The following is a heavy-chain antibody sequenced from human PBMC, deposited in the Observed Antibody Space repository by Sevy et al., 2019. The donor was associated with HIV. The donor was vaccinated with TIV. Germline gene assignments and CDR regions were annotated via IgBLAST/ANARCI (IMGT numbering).Heavy chain of an antibody. CDR1: GGSISSYY. CDR2: IYYSGST. CDR3: ARSPDFDWLQTYYYYYMDV. Sequence: SETLSLTCTVSGGSISSYYWSWIRQPPGKGLEWIGYIYYSGSTNYNPSLKSRVTISVDTSKNQFSLKLSSVTAVDTAEYYCARSPDFDWLQTYYYYYMDVWGKGTTVTVSS. V-gene: IGHV4-59*01. J-gene: IGHJ6*03. D-gene: IGHD3-9*01.